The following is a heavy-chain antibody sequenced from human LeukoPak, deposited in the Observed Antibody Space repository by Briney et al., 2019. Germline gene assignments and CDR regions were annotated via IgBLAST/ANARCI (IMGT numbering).Heavy chain of an antibody. V-gene: IGHV1-46*01. CDR2: INLSGGST. Sequence: ASVKVSCKASGFTFINYYMHWVRQAPGQGLEWLGIINLSGGSTHYPQNFQDRVTMTRVTSTSTVYKELSSLRSEDTAVYYGARDLDYGEKSEDYWGQGTLVTVS. CDR3: ARDLDYGEKSEDY. CDR1: GFTFINYY. J-gene: IGHJ4*02. D-gene: IGHD4/OR15-4a*01.